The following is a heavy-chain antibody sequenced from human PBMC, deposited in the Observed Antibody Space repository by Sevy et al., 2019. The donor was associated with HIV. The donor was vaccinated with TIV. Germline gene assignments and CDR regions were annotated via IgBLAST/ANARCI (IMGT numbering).Heavy chain of an antibody. D-gene: IGHD2-8*02. J-gene: IGHJ6*02. CDR2: ISSSSTYI. CDR1: GFTFSSYD. V-gene: IGHV3-21*01. Sequence: GGSLRLSCTASGFTFSSYDMNWVRQAPGKGLEWVSSISSSSTYIYYADSVKGRLTISRDNAKNSLYLQMNSLRAEDTAVYYCARDLCTGGVCPRWGYYYYGMDVWGQGTTVTVSS. CDR3: ARDLCTGGVCPRWGYYYYGMDV.